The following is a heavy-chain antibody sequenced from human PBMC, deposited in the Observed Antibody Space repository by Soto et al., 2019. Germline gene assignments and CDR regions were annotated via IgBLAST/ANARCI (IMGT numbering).Heavy chain of an antibody. CDR1: GGSISSSTSY. J-gene: IGHJ6*03. V-gene: IGHV4-39*01. CDR2: INYSGST. Sequence: QLQLQESGPGLVKPSETLSLTCTVSGGSISSSTSYWGWIRQPPGKGLEWIGSINYSGSTYYSPSLKSPVTISADTSKNQFSLKLSSVTAADTAVYSCARPVNYYYYYMDVWGKGTMVTVSS. CDR3: ARPVNYYYYYMDV.